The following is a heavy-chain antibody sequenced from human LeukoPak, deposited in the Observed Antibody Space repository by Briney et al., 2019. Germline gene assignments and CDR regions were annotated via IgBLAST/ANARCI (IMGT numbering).Heavy chain of an antibody. CDR1: GFTFSSYA. CDR3: AKGSDYYDSSGYYLG. Sequence: GGSLRLSCAASGFTFSSYAMSWVRQAPGKGLEWVSAISGSGGSTYYADSVKGRFTISRDNSKNTLYLQMNSLRAEDAAVYYCAKGSDYYDSSGYYLGWGQGTLVTVSP. CDR2: ISGSGGST. D-gene: IGHD3-22*01. J-gene: IGHJ4*02. V-gene: IGHV3-23*01.